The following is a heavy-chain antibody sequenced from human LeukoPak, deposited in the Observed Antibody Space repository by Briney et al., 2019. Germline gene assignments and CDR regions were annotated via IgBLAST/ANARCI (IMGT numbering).Heavy chain of an antibody. Sequence: GESLKISCRGSGYSFTNYWIGWVRQMPGKGLEWMGIIYPDDSDTRYSPSFQGQVTISADKSISTAYLQWSSLKASDTAMYYCAKGRDYYDSSRFDYWGQGTLVTVSS. V-gene: IGHV5-51*01. J-gene: IGHJ4*02. CDR1: GYSFTNYW. CDR3: AKGRDYYDSSRFDY. CDR2: IYPDDSDT. D-gene: IGHD3-22*01.